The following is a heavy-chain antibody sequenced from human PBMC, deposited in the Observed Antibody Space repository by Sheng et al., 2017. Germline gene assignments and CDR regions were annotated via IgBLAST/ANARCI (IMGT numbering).Heavy chain of an antibody. J-gene: IGHJ5*02. CDR2: IYQNGNT. CDR1: GYSIRSDFY. CDR3: ARKYCGGAYCYGGGDWFDP. Sequence: QVQLQESCPGLVKPSETLSLTCVVSGYSIRSDFYWGWIRQPPGKGLEWIGTIYQNGNTYYNPSLKSRITISVDTSKNQFYLKLKSVTAADTAVYYCARKYCGGAYCYGGGDWFDPWGQGTLVTVSS. D-gene: IGHD2-21*01. V-gene: IGHV4-38-2*01.